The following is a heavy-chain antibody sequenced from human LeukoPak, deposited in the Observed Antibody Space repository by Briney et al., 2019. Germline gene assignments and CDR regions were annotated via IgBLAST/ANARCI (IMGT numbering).Heavy chain of an antibody. Sequence: PGRSLRLSCAASGFTFSSYAMHWFRQAPGKGLEWVAVISYDGSNKYYADSVKGRFTISRDNSKNTLYLQMNSLRAEDTAVYYCARDGYSSGWYSRFFDYWGQGTLVTVSS. CDR2: ISYDGSNK. CDR3: ARDGYSSGWYSRFFDY. V-gene: IGHV3-30-3*01. CDR1: GFTFSSYA. D-gene: IGHD6-19*01. J-gene: IGHJ4*02.